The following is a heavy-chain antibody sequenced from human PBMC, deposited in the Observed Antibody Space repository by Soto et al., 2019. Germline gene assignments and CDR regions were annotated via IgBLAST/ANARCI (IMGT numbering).Heavy chain of an antibody. CDR2: ISAYNGNT. J-gene: IGHJ5*02. CDR3: ARLTLVPAAFFDP. V-gene: IGHV1-18*01. Sequence: GASVKVSCKASGYTFTSYAMHWVRQAPGQGLEWMGWISAYNGNTNYAQKLQGRVTMTTDTSTSTAYMELRSLRSDDTAVYYCARLTLVPAAFFDPWGQGTLVTVSS. D-gene: IGHD2-2*01. CDR1: GYTFTSYA.